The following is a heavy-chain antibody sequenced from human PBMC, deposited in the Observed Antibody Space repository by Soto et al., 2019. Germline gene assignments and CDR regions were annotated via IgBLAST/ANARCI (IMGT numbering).Heavy chain of an antibody. Sequence: QVQLVQSGAEVKKPGASVKVSCKASGYTFTSYGISWVRQAPGQGLEWMGWISAYNGNTNYAQKLQGRVTMTTDTTTRTAYMELRILRTDDTAVYYCARDWGIAVAEALDYWGQGTLVTVSS. CDR1: GYTFTSYG. CDR2: ISAYNGNT. CDR3: ARDWGIAVAEALDY. V-gene: IGHV1-18*01. J-gene: IGHJ4*02. D-gene: IGHD6-19*01.